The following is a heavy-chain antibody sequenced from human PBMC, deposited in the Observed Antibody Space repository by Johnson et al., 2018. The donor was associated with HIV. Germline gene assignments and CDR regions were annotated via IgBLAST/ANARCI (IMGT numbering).Heavy chain of an antibody. CDR3: ARVIRAYDSSGYAGDAFDI. D-gene: IGHD3-22*01. Sequence: MLLVESGGGLVQPGGSLRLSCAASGFTFSSYAMNWVRPAPGKGLEWVSVIYSCGSTYYADSVKGRFTISRDNSKNTVYLQINSLRAEDTALYYCARVIRAYDSSGYAGDAFDIWGQGTTVTVSS. V-gene: IGHV3-23*03. J-gene: IGHJ3*02. CDR1: GFTFSSYA. CDR2: IYSCGST.